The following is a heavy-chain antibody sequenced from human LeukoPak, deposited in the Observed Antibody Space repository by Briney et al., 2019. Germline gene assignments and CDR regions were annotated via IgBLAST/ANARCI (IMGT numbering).Heavy chain of an antibody. V-gene: IGHV4-34*01. CDR1: GGSFSGYY. Sequence: SETLSLTCAVYGGSFSGYYWSWIRQPPGKGLEWIGEINHSGSTNYNPSLKSRVTISVDTSKNQFSLKLSSVTAADTAVYYCAGPGCSGGGCNGNMDVWGKGTTVTVSS. CDR3: AGPGCSGGGCNGNMDV. D-gene: IGHD2-15*01. J-gene: IGHJ6*03. CDR2: INHSGST.